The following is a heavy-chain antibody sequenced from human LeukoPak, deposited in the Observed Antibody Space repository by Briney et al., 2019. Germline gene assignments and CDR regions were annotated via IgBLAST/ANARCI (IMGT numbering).Heavy chain of an antibody. V-gene: IGHV3-66*01. CDR1: GFTVSSNY. D-gene: IGHD5-24*01. J-gene: IGHJ6*02. CDR2: IYSGGST. CDR3: ASRDKGYYYGMDV. Sequence: GGSLRHSCAASGFTVSSNYMSWVRQAPGKGLEWVSLIYSGGSTYYADSVQGRFTISRDNSKNTLYLQMNSLRAGDTAVYYCASRDKGYYYGMDVWGQGTTVTVFS.